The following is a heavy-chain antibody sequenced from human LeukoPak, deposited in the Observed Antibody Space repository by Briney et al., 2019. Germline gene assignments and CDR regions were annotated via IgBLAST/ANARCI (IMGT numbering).Heavy chain of an antibody. J-gene: IGHJ4*02. CDR2: IFPDDSDT. V-gene: IGHV5-51*01. CDR3: AGPVGPNRGPFDS. CDR1: GYYFNNFW. Sequence: GESLNISCKTSGYYFNNFWIGWVRQIPGKRLEWMGIIFPDDSDTRYSPSFEGQVTITVDKSITTAYLQWSSLKASDSGMYYCAGPVGPNRGPFDSWGQGALVTVSS. D-gene: IGHD1-26*01.